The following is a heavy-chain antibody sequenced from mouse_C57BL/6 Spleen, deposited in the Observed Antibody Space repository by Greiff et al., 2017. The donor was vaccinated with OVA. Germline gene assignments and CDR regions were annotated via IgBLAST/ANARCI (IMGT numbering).Heavy chain of an antibody. J-gene: IGHJ2*01. Sequence: QVQLQQSGTELVKPGASVKLSCKASGYTFTSYWMHWVKQRPGQGLEWIGNINPSNGGTNYNEKFKSKATLTVDKSSSTAYMQLSSLTSEDSAVYYCARSRITTVVAFDYWGQGTTLTVSS. CDR1: GYTFTSYW. D-gene: IGHD1-1*01. CDR3: ARSRITTVVAFDY. V-gene: IGHV1-53*01. CDR2: INPSNGGT.